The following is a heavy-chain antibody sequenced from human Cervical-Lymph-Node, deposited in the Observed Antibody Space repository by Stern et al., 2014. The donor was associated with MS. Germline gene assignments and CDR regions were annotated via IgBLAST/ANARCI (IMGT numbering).Heavy chain of an antibody. CDR3: ARALARWLENDYYSYYGMDV. J-gene: IGHJ6*02. D-gene: IGHD5-24*01. V-gene: IGHV4-61*02. CDR1: GGSMRSGTYF. CDR2: IYTTGNP. Sequence: QVQLQESGPGLVKPSQTLSLTCSVSGGSMRSGTYFWSWMRQPAGKELEWIGHIYTTGNPNNTPPLKSRVSISMDKSKSCFSLKLPAVPAADTAVYYCARALARWLENDYYSYYGMDVWGPGTTVTVSS.